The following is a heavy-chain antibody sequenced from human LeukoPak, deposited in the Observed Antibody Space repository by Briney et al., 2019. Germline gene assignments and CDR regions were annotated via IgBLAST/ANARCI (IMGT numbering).Heavy chain of an antibody. V-gene: IGHV3-33*01. CDR1: GFTFSSNG. Sequence: QPGGSLRLSCAASGFTFSSNGMHWVRQAPGKGLEWVAIIWYDGSNKYYADSVKGRFTISRDNAKNSLYLQMNSLRDEDTAVYYCARDQDWGYPFDYWGQGTLVTVSS. CDR3: ARDQDWGYPFDY. D-gene: IGHD7-27*01. J-gene: IGHJ4*02. CDR2: IWYDGSNK.